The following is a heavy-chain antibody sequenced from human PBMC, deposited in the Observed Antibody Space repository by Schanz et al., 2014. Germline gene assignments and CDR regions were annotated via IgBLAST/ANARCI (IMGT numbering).Heavy chain of an antibody. CDR3: AKGRFGELSAFDI. CDR1: GFIVRSNY. D-gene: IGHD3-10*01. J-gene: IGHJ3*02. Sequence: EVQLVESGGGLVQPGGSLRLSCAVSGFIVRSNYMTWVRQAPGKGLEWVSFVHPGGSTYYPDSVKGRFTISRDNSKSTLYLQMNSLRAEDTAVYYCAKGRFGELSAFDIWGQGTMVTVSS. V-gene: IGHV3-66*01. CDR2: VHPGGST.